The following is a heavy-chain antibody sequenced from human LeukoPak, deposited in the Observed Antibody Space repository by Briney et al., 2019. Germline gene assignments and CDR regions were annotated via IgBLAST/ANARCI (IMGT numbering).Heavy chain of an antibody. J-gene: IGHJ4*02. Sequence: PGGSLRLSCAASGFTFSSYGMSWVRQAPGKGLEWVSAISGSGGTTYYADSVKGRFTISRDNSKNTLYLQMNSLRAEDTAVYYCAKVHARSGSYYKGAFDYWGQGTLVTVSS. CDR2: ISGSGGTT. V-gene: IGHV3-23*01. CDR3: AKVHARSGSYYKGAFDY. CDR1: GFTFSSYG. D-gene: IGHD3-10*01.